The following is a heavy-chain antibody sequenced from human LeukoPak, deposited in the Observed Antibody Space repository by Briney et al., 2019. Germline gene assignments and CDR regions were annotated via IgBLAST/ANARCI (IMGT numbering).Heavy chain of an antibody. J-gene: IGHJ3*02. CDR3: ARTTTAHDAFDI. D-gene: IGHD1-26*01. Sequence: VASVKVSCKASGYTFTGCYMHWVRQAPGQGLEWMGWINPNSGGTNYAQKFQGRVTMTRDTSISTAYMELSRLRSDDTAVYYCARTTTAHDAFDIWGQGTMVTVSS. CDR2: INPNSGGT. V-gene: IGHV1-2*02. CDR1: GYTFTGCY.